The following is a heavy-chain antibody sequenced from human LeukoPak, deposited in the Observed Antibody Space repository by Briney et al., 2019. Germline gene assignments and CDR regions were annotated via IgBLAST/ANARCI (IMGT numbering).Heavy chain of an antibody. D-gene: IGHD4-17*01. CDR2: IYTSGST. J-gene: IGHJ4*02. CDR1: GGSISSYY. V-gene: IGHV4-4*07. Sequence: CTVSGGSISSYYWSWVRQPAGKGLEWIGRIYTSGSTNYTPSLKSRVTMSVDTSKNQFSLKLSSVTAADTAVYYCARATVTGFHFDYWGQGTLVTVSS. CDR3: ARATVTGFHFDY.